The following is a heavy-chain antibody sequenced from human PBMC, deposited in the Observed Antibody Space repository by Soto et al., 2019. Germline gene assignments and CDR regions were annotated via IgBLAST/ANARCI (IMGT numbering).Heavy chain of an antibody. J-gene: IGHJ3*02. CDR1: GFTFSSYA. D-gene: IGHD3-16*02. Sequence: EVQLLESGGGLVQPGGSLRLSCAASGFTFSSYAMSWVRQAPGKGLEWVSAISGSGGSTYYADSVKGRFTISRDNSKNTLYLQMNRLRAEDTAVYYCAKGEFMITFGGVIVIHDAFDIWGQGTMVTVSS. CDR3: AKGEFMITFGGVIVIHDAFDI. CDR2: ISGSGGST. V-gene: IGHV3-23*01.